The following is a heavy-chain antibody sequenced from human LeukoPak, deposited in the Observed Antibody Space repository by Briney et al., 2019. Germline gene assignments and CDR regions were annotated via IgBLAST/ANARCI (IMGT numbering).Heavy chain of an antibody. CDR3: ARSFYGHDPYYCYMDV. J-gene: IGHJ6*03. CDR2: ISSSGSTI. D-gene: IGHD2-2*01. V-gene: IGHV3-48*03. Sequence: QPGGSLRLSCAASGFTFSSYEMNWVRQAPGKGLEWVSYISSSGSTIYYADSVKGRFTISRDNAKNSLYLQMNSLRAEDTAVYYCARSFYGHDPYYCYMDVWGKGTTVTVSS. CDR1: GFTFSSYE.